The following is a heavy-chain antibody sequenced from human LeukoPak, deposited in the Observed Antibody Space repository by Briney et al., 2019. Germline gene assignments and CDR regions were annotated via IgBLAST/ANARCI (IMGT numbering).Heavy chain of an antibody. V-gene: IGHV3-74*01. D-gene: IGHD6-13*01. Sequence: GGSLRLSCAASGFIFSSYWMHWVRQAPGKGLVWVSRINSDGSSTSYADSVKGRFTISRDNAKNTLYLQMNSLRAEDTAVYYCAKTRPLDSSSWSHGDYWGQGTLVTVSS. CDR1: GFIFSSYW. CDR3: AKTRPLDSSSWSHGDY. J-gene: IGHJ4*02. CDR2: INSDGSST.